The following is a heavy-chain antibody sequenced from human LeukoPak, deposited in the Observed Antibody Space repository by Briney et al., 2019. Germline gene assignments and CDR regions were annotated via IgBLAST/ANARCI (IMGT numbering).Heavy chain of an antibody. Sequence: ASVKVSCKASGYTFTSYDINWVRQATGQGLEWMGWMNPNSGNTGYAQKFQGRVTMTRNTSISTAYMELSSLRSEDTAVYYCARDRISGYGEWFDYWGQGTLVTVSS. J-gene: IGHJ4*02. CDR2: MNPNSGNT. D-gene: IGHD5-12*01. V-gene: IGHV1-8*01. CDR3: ARDRISGYGEWFDY. CDR1: GYTFTSYD.